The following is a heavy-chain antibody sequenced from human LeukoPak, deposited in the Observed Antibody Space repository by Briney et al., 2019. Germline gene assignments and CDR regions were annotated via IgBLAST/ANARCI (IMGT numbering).Heavy chain of an antibody. V-gene: IGHV4-59*08. D-gene: IGHD3-10*01. CDR1: GGSISSYY. Sequence: SETLSLTCTVSGGSISSYYWSWIRQPPGKGLEWIGYIYYSGSTNYNPSLKSRVTISVDTSKNQFSLKLSSVTAADTAVYYCARHRLLWFGEPSRAFDIWGQGTMVTVFS. CDR3: ARHRLLWFGEPSRAFDI. J-gene: IGHJ3*02. CDR2: IYYSGST.